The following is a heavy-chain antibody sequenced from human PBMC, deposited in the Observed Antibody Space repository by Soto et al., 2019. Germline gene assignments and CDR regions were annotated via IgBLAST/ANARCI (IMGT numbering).Heavy chain of an antibody. Sequence: GGSLRLSCAASGFTFSSYAMSWVRQAPGKGLEWVSAISGSGGSTYYADSVMGRFTISRVNPKNTLYLQMNSLRAEDTAVYYCAKDCAGTLGPLSYYMDVWGRGSTVTVSS. V-gene: IGHV3-23*01. D-gene: IGHD3-10*01. CDR3: AKDCAGTLGPLSYYMDV. CDR1: GFTFSSYA. CDR2: ISGSGGST. J-gene: IGHJ6*03.